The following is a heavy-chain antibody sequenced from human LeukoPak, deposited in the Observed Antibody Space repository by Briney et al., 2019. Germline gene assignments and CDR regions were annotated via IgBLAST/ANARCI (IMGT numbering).Heavy chain of an antibody. CDR3: ARDQEGFDY. CDR2: IYPRDGST. CDR1: GYTFTSNY. Sequence: ASVKVSCKASGYTFTSNYIHWVRQAPGQGLEWMGMIYPRDGSTSYAQKFQGRVTVTWDTSTSTVHMELSGLRSEDTAVYYCARDQEGFDYWGQGTLVTVSS. J-gene: IGHJ4*02. V-gene: IGHV1-46*01.